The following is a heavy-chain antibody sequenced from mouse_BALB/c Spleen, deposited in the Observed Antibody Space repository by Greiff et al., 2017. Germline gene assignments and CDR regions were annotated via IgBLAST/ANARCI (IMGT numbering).Heavy chain of an antibody. D-gene: IGHD2-2*01. J-gene: IGHJ1*01. CDR1: GYTFTDYE. CDR2: IDPETGGT. V-gene: IGHV1-15*01. Sequence: LQESGAELVRPGASVTLSCKASGYTFTDYEMHWVKQTPVHGLEWIGAIDPETGGTAYNQKFKGKATLTADKSSSTAYMELRSLTSEDSAVYYCTRSGLQRYFDVWGAGTTVTVSS. CDR3: TRSGLQRYFDV.